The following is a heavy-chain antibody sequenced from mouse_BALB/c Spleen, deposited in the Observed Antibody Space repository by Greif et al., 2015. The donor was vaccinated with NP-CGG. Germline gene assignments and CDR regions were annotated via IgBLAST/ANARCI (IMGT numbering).Heavy chain of an antibody. V-gene: IGHV5-9-3*01. CDR2: ISSGGSYT. D-gene: IGHD1-1*01. CDR3: ARHRTYGSSVYYAMDY. Sequence: EVQGVESGGGLVKPGGSLKLSCAASGFTFSSYAMSWVRQTPEKRLEWVATISSGGSYTYYPDSVKGRFTISRDNAKNTLYLQMSSLRSEDTAMYYCARHRTYGSSVYYAMDYWGQGTSATVSS. CDR1: GFTFSSYA. J-gene: IGHJ4*01.